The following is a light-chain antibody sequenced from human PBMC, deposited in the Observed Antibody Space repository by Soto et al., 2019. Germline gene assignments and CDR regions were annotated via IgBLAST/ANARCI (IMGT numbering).Light chain of an antibody. CDR3: QQYDNLPLT. CDR2: DAS. Sequence: DLQMTQSPSSLSASVGDRVHITCQASQDISNHLNWYHQKAGKAPKLLIYDASNLEIGVPSRFSGSGSGADFTLTITSLQPEDIATYYCQQYDNLPLTFGGGTKVEI. V-gene: IGKV1-33*01. CDR1: QDISNH. J-gene: IGKJ4*01.